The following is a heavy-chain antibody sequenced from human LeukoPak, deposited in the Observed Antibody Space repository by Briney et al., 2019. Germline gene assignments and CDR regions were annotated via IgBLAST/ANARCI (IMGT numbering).Heavy chain of an antibody. CDR1: GDSLGGYY. J-gene: IGHJ5*02. D-gene: IGHD6-19*01. Sequence: SETLSLPCTVSGDSLGGYYWSWIRQTPGKGLEYIGYIYPTGNTNGNTNYNPSLKSRVTISVDTSKNQFSLNLTSVTAADTAKYYCARLQWLVRSWFDPWGQGTLVIVSS. V-gene: IGHV4-4*08. CDR2: IYPTGNT. CDR3: ARLQWLVRSWFDP.